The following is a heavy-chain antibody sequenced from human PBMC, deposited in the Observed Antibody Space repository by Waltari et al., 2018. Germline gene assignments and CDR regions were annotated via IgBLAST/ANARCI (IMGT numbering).Heavy chain of an antibody. CDR3: ATDPGLRNGMDV. J-gene: IGHJ6*02. CDR1: GLTVSNDY. CDR2: IYGGGST. V-gene: IGHV3-53*01. D-gene: IGHD4-17*01. Sequence: ERQLVESGGGLIQPGGSLRRSCAASGLTVSNDYMSWVRQAPGKGLEWVSVIYGGGSTFYADSVRGRFTISRDNSQNMVYLQMNSLRAEDTAVYYCATDPGLRNGMDVWGQGTTVTVSS.